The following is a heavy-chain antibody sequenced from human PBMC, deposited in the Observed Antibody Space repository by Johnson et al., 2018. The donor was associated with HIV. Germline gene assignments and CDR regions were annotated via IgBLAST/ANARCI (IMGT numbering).Heavy chain of an antibody. D-gene: IGHD4-17*01. J-gene: IGHJ3*02. Sequence: VQLVESGGGVVQPWRSLRLSCAASGFTFSSYAMSWVRQAPGKGLEWVSAISGSGGSTYYADSVKGRFTISRDNSKNTLYLQMNSLRAEDTAVYYCAKDIKFDYGDQMSDAFDIWGQGTMVTVSS. CDR1: GFTFSSYA. V-gene: IGHV3-23*04. CDR2: ISGSGGST. CDR3: AKDIKFDYGDQMSDAFDI.